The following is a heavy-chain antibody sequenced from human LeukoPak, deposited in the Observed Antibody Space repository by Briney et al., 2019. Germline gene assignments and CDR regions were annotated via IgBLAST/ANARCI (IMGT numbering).Heavy chain of an antibody. CDR3: ARGYTSSPNWFDP. J-gene: IGHJ5*02. D-gene: IGHD6-13*01. CDR1: GFTFSTSW. CDR2: IKQDGSQT. Sequence: GGSLRLSCAASGFTFSTSWMSWVRQTPGKGLEWLASIKQDGSQTYYVDSVKGRFTISRDNAKNSLYLQMNSLRVEDTAVYYCARGYTSSPNWFDPWGQGTLVTVSS. V-gene: IGHV3-7*04.